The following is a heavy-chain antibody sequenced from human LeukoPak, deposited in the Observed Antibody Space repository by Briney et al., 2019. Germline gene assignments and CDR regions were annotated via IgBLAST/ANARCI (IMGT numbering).Heavy chain of an antibody. CDR3: ARTGDSSRNWFDP. J-gene: IGHJ5*02. CDR2: IIPIFGTA. CDR1: GGTFSSYA. V-gene: IGHV1-69*05. D-gene: IGHD6-13*01. Sequence: ASVKVSCKASGGTFSSYAISWVRQAPGQGLEWMGGIIPIFGTANYAQKFQGRVTMTRDTSTSTVYMELSSLRSEDTAVYYCARTGDSSRNWFDPWGQGTLVTVSS.